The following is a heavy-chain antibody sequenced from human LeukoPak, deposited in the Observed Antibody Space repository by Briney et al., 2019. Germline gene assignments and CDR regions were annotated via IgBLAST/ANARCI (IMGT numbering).Heavy chain of an antibody. CDR1: GFTFDDYA. V-gene: IGHV3-9*01. CDR3: ARDRSRATAAGSGRYYYYYGMDV. D-gene: IGHD6-13*01. J-gene: IGHJ6*02. Sequence: PGRSLRLSCAASGFTFDDYAMHWVRQAPGKGLEWVSGISWNSGSIGYADSVKGRFTISRDNAKNSLYLQMNSLRAEDTALYYCARDRSRATAAGSGRYYYYYGMDVWGQGTTVTVSS. CDR2: ISWNSGSI.